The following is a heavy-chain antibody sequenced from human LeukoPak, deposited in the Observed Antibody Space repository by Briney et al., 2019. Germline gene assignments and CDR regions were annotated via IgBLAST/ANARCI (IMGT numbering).Heavy chain of an antibody. CDR2: IYTSGST. V-gene: IGHV4-4*07. D-gene: IGHD3-3*01. Sequence: SETLSLTCTVSGGSISSYYWSWIRQPAGNGLEWIGRIYTSGSTNYNPSLKSRVTMSVDTSKNQFSLKLSSVTAADTAVYYCARDWYYDFWSGHNEDWFDPWGQGTLVTVSS. CDR1: GGSISSYY. CDR3: ARDWYYDFWSGHNEDWFDP. J-gene: IGHJ5*02.